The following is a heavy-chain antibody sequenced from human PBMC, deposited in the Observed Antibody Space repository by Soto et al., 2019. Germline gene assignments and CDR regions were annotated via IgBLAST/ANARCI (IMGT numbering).Heavy chain of an antibody. CDR1: GFTFSSYG. Sequence: QPGGSLRLSCAASGFTFSSYGMHWVRQAPGKGLEWVAVVSYDGSNKYYADSVKGRFTISRDNSKNTLYLQMNSLRAEDTAVYYCAKVRAADTVKAAASRVYFDYWGQGTLVTVSS. D-gene: IGHD6-13*01. CDR3: AKVRAADTVKAAASRVYFDY. J-gene: IGHJ4*02. CDR2: VSYDGSNK. V-gene: IGHV3-30*18.